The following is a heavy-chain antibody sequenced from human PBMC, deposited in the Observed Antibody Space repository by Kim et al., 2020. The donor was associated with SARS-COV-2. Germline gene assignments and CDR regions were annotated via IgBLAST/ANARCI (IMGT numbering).Heavy chain of an antibody. CDR1: GFTFDDYA. CDR3: AKGRGRQLWLTLSYFDY. D-gene: IGHD5-18*01. CDR2: ISWNSGSI. V-gene: IGHV3-9*01. Sequence: GGSLRLSCAASGFTFDDYAMHWVRQAPGKGLEWVSGISWNSGSIGYADSVKGRFTISRDNAKNSLYLQMNSLRAEDTALYYCAKGRGRQLWLTLSYFDYWGQGTLVTVSS. J-gene: IGHJ4*02.